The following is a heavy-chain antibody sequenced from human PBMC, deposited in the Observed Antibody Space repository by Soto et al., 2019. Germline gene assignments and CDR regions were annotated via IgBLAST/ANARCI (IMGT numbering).Heavy chain of an antibody. J-gene: IGHJ4*02. CDR3: SRSLDS. V-gene: IGHV3-7*01. Sequence: PGGSLRLSXAASGFIFRNFWMDWVRQAPGKGLEWVANISPDGREKHYVDSVKGRFTISRDNAKNSLYLQMSSLTAEDSALYYCSRSLDSWGQGTRVTVSS. CDR1: GFIFRNFW. CDR2: ISPDGREK.